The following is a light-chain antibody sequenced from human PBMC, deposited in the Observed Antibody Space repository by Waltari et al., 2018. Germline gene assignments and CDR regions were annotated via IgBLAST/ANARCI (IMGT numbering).Light chain of an antibody. CDR2: GAS. Sequence: LTQSPGTLSLSPGERVTLSCRASQSISRYLAWYQQKPAQAPRLLIYGASTRAIGIPDRFSGSGSGTDFSLTISGLEPEDSAVYYCQHHFRLPATFGQGTKVEIK. CDR3: QHHFRLPAT. CDR1: QSISRY. J-gene: IGKJ1*01. V-gene: IGKV3-20*01.